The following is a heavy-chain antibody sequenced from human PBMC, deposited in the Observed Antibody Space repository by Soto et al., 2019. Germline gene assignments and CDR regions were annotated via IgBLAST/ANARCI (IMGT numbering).Heavy chain of an antibody. Sequence: EVQLLESGGGLVQPGGSLRLSCAASGFTFSSYAMSWVRQAPGKGLEWVSAISGSGGSTYYADSVKGRFTISRDNSKNTLYLQMNSLRAEDTAVYYCAKRWAVAGIKLSHFDYWGQGTLVTVSS. J-gene: IGHJ4*02. V-gene: IGHV3-23*01. CDR2: ISGSGGST. CDR1: GFTFSSYA. CDR3: AKRWAVAGIKLSHFDY. D-gene: IGHD6-19*01.